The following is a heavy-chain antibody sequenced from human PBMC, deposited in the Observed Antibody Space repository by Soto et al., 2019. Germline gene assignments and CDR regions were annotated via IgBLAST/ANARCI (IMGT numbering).Heavy chain of an antibody. V-gene: IGHV4-59*01. CDR1: GGSISSYY. CDR2: IYYSGST. D-gene: IGHD3-22*01. CDR3: ARGGRYYDSSGYYYNWFDP. Sequence: QVQLQESGPGLVKPSETLSLTCTVSGGSISSYYWSWIRQPPGKGLEWIGYIYYSGSTNYNPSLKSRVTISVDTSKSQFSLKLSSVTAADTAVYYCARGGRYYDSSGYYYNWFDPWGQGTLVTVSS. J-gene: IGHJ5*02.